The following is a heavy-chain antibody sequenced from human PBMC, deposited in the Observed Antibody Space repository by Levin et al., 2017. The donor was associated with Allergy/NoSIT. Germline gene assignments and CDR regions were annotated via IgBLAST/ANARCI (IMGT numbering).Heavy chain of an antibody. D-gene: IGHD3-22*01. CDR2: IYSGGST. Sequence: PGGSLRLSCAASGFTVSSNYMSWVRQAPGKGLEWVSVIYSGGSTYYADSVKGRFTISRDNSKNTLYLQMNSLRAEDTAVYYCARVPYYYDSSGYSIGWFDPWGQGTLVTVSS. J-gene: IGHJ5*02. CDR1: GFTVSSNY. CDR3: ARVPYYYDSSGYSIGWFDP. V-gene: IGHV3-66*01.